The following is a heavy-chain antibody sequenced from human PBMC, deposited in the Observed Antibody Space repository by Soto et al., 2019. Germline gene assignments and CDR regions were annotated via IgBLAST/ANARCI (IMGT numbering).Heavy chain of an antibody. D-gene: IGHD3-22*01. J-gene: IGHJ4*02. Sequence: QVQLQESGPGLVKPSQTLSLTCTVSGGSISSGGYYWSWIRQHPGKGLEWIGYIYYSGSTYYNPSLNSRVTISVDTSKNQFSLKLSSVTAADTAVYYCAQERYYYDSSGYYERPLIDYWGQGTLVTVSS. CDR2: IYYSGST. V-gene: IGHV4-31*03. CDR3: AQERYYYDSSGYYERPLIDY. CDR1: GGSISSGGYY.